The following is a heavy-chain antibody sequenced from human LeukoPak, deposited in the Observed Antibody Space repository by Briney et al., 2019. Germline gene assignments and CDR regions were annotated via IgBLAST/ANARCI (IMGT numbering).Heavy chain of an antibody. CDR2: IFPGDFEL. V-gene: IGHV5-51*01. CDR1: GYSFTDYW. Sequence: GESLKISCKGSGYSFTDYWIGWVRQMPGKGLEWMGIIFPGDFELKYSPSFQGQVIISVDKSIDTAYLQWSSLQASDTAMYYCARHGLEGCRGGMCYRSFHYYGMDDWGQGTTVTVSS. CDR3: ARHGLEGCRGGMCYRSFHYYGMDD. D-gene: IGHD2-15*01. J-gene: IGHJ6*02.